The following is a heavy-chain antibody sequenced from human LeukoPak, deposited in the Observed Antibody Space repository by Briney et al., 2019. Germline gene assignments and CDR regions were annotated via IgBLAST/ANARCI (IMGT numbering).Heavy chain of an antibody. J-gene: IGHJ3*02. D-gene: IGHD3-22*01. CDR1: GFTFSSHA. V-gene: IGHV3-23*01. CDR2: ISGSGGST. Sequence: GGSLRLSCAASGFTFSSHAMSWVRQAPGKGLEWVSAISGSGGSTYYADSVKGRFAISRDKSKNTLYLQMNSLRAEDTAVYYCAKDPVVVVIISSFHAFDIWGQGTMVTVSS. CDR3: AKDPVVVVIISSFHAFDI.